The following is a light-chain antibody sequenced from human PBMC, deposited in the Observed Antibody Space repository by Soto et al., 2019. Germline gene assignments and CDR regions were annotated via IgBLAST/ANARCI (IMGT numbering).Light chain of an antibody. V-gene: IGKV1-39*01. CDR2: GAS. J-gene: IGKJ1*01. CDR3: QHNYSTPPT. Sequence: DIQMTQSPSSLSAFVGDSVTLTCRASQSIGTTLNWYQQRPGKAPKVLIYGASTLQSGVPSRFSGSGSGTDFALTISSLQPEDFATYYFQHNYSTPPTFGQGSKVEFK. CDR1: QSIGTT.